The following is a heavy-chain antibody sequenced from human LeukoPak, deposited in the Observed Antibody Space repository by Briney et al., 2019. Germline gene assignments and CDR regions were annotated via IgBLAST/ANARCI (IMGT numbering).Heavy chain of an antibody. D-gene: IGHD4-23*01. CDR3: ARDDYGGNSESAELDY. Sequence: GGSLRLSCAASGFTFSSYWMSWVRQAPGKGLEWVANIKQDGSEKYYVDSVKGRFTISRDNAKNSLYLQMNSLRAEDTAVYYCARDDYGGNSESAELDYWGQGTLVTVSS. V-gene: IGHV3-7*01. CDR2: IKQDGSEK. J-gene: IGHJ4*02. CDR1: GFTFSSYW.